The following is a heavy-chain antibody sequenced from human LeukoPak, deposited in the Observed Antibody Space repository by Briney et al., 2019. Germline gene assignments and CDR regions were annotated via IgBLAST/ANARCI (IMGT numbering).Heavy chain of an antibody. Sequence: GGSLRLSCAASGFTFRSYWMRWVRQAPGKGLEWVANIKQDGSEKNYVDSVKGRFTISRDNAKNSLYLQMNSLRAEDTAVYYCASGLELDYWGQGTMVTVSS. CDR2: IKQDGSEK. CDR3: ASGLELDY. V-gene: IGHV3-7*03. J-gene: IGHJ4*02. CDR1: GFTFRSYW.